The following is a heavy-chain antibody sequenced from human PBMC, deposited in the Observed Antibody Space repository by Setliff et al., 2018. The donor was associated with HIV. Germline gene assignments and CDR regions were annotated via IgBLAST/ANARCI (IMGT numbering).Heavy chain of an antibody. CDR1: GFIFSTFP. V-gene: IGHV3-30*01. CDR3: SRHLGYCSTTNSC. J-gene: IGHJ4*02. D-gene: IGHD2-2*03. CDR2: MSGDANSQ. Sequence: GGSLRLSCAASGFIFSTFPMHWVRQAPGKGLEWVAVMSGDANSQYYADSVRGRFTVSRDNSKNTLYLQMNSLRGEDTAVYYCSRHLGYCSTTNSCWGQGTPVTVS.